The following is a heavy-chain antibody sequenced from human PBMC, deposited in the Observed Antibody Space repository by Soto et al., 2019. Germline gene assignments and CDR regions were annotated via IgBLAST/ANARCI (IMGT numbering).Heavy chain of an antibody. CDR2: ISGYNGDT. J-gene: IGHJ4*02. Sequence: ASVKVSCKASGYTFNTYSISWVRQAPGQGLEWMGWISGYNGDTHYAQKFQGRVTMTTDTSTSTAYMELRSLRSDDTAMYYCARENVLSYVDTAMVDYFDYWGQGTLVTVSS. CDR3: ARENVLSYVDTAMVDYFDY. CDR1: GYTFNTYS. V-gene: IGHV1-18*01. D-gene: IGHD5-18*01.